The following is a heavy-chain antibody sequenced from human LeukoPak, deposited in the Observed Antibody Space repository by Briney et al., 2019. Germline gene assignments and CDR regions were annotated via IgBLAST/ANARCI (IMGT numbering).Heavy chain of an antibody. CDR3: AKGADSGSYYYFDY. CDR1: GFTFSNYA. D-gene: IGHD1-26*01. CDR2: ISDSGGRT. Sequence: GGSLRLSCATSGFTFSNYAMSWVRQAPGKGLEWVSSISDSGGRTYHADSVKGRFTISRDNSKNTLFLQMDSLRAEDTAVYYCAKGADSGSYYYFDYWGQGTLVTVSS. V-gene: IGHV3-23*01. J-gene: IGHJ4*02.